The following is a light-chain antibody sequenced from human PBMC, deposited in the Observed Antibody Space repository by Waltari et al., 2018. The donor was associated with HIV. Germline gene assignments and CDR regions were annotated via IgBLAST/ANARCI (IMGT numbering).Light chain of an antibody. J-gene: IGLJ1*01. CDR3: AAWDDSLNGYV. V-gene: IGLV1-44*01. Sequence: QSVLTQPPSASGTPGQRVTISCSGSSSNIGSNTVNWYQQLPGTDPKLLIYSNNQRLSGVPDRFSGSKSGTSASLAISGLQSEDEADYYCAAWDDSLNGYVFGTGTKVTVL. CDR1: SSNIGSNT. CDR2: SNN.